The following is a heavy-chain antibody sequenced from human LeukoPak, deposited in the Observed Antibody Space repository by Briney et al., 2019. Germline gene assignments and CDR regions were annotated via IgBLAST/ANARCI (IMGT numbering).Heavy chain of an antibody. Sequence: SETLSLTCTVSGGSISSSSYYWGWIRQPPGKGLEWIGSIYYSGSTYYNPSLKSRVTISVDTSKNQFSLKLSSVTAADTAVYYCARLGRRLTTSGPRAESVNQLIDYWGQGTLVTVSS. CDR2: IYYSGST. CDR3: ARLGRRLTTSGPRAESVNQLIDY. J-gene: IGHJ4*02. CDR1: GGSISSSSYY. D-gene: IGHD4-11*01. V-gene: IGHV4-39*01.